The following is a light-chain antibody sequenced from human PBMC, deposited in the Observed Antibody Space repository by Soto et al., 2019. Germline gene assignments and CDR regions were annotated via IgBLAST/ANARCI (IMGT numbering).Light chain of an antibody. CDR3: KKYDSAPWT. CDR1: QGISNY. J-gene: IGKJ1*01. Sequence: QMTQSPSSLSASVGDRVTITCRASQGISNYLAWYQQKPGKVPKLLIYGASTLQSGVPSRLSGSGSGTDFTLIINSLQPEDVAKYYFKKYDSAPWTFGQGTKVEI. V-gene: IGKV1-27*01. CDR2: GAS.